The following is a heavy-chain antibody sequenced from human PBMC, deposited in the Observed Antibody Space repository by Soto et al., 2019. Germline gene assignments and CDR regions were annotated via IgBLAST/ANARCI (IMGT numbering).Heavy chain of an antibody. CDR1: GGSINSGAYY. D-gene: IGHD5-18*01. J-gene: IGHJ4*02. CDR3: ARVAGYSYIDY. CDR2: ISYSGST. V-gene: IGHV4-31*03. Sequence: PSETLSLTCTVSGGSINSGAYYLSWIRQPPGKGLESIGYISYSGSTYYNSSLKSRVNISLDTSKSQFSLKLSSVTAADTAVYYCARVAGYSYIDYWGQGTLVTVSS.